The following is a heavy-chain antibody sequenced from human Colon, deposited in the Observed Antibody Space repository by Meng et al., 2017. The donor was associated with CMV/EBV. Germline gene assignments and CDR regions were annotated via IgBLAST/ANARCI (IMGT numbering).Heavy chain of an antibody. Sequence: QITLNRSGPTLATPTLTLTLTCTFSWFSRRTPGVGVLRIRQRTGKALEWLALIYWDDDNQLMPTLKNRITINNYTTQDQVTLTNTDMDPVATDTYSYAYGTGWLTDYWGQGTLVTVSS. J-gene: IGHJ4*02. CDR3: AYGTGWLTDY. D-gene: IGHD5-12*01. CDR1: WFSRRTPGVG. CDR2: IYWDDDN. V-gene: IGHV2-5*02.